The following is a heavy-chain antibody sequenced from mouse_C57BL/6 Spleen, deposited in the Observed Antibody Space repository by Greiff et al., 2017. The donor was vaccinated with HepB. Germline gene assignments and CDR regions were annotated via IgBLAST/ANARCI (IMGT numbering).Heavy chain of an antibody. Sequence: LVESGAELARPGASVKLSCKASGYTFTSYGISWVKQRTGQGLEWIGEIYPRSGNTYYNEKFKGKATLTADKSSSTAYMELRSLTSEDSAVYFCAREGDYGSSPWFAYWGQGTLVTVSA. CDR1: GYTFTSYG. CDR3: AREGDYGSSPWFAY. D-gene: IGHD1-1*01. J-gene: IGHJ3*01. V-gene: IGHV1-81*01. CDR2: IYPRSGNT.